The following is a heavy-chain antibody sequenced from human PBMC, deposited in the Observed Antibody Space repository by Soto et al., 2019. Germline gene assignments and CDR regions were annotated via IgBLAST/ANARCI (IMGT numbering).Heavy chain of an antibody. D-gene: IGHD2-15*01. Sequence: ASVKVSCKASGYTFTSYDINWVRQATGQGLEWMGWMNPNSGNTGYAQKFQGRVTMTRNTSISTAYMELSSLRSEDTAVYYCAREGGYCSGGSCYSNYYYYMDVWGKGTTVTVSS. J-gene: IGHJ6*03. CDR1: GYTFTSYD. V-gene: IGHV1-8*01. CDR3: AREGGYCSGGSCYSNYYYYMDV. CDR2: MNPNSGNT.